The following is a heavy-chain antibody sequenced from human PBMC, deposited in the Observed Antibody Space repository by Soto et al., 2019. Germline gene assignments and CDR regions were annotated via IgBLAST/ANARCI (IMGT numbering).Heavy chain of an antibody. J-gene: IGHJ4*02. CDR1: GDXIXSYY. Sequence: QVQLQESGPGXVXPSEXXSLTCAVSGDXIXSYYCMWIRQPPGKGLESIGYLYYGRSANYNPSLKSRVTLSVDTSTNQCSLTLSSMTAADTAVYYCALRSMAVVPEYWGQGTLVTVSS. D-gene: IGHD3-22*01. CDR3: ALRSMAVVPEY. CDR2: LYYGRSA. V-gene: IGHV4-59*01.